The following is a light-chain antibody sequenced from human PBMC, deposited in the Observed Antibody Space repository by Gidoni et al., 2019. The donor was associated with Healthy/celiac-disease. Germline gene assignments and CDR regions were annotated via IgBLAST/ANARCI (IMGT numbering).Light chain of an antibody. V-gene: IGKV3-20*01. J-gene: IGKJ2*01. CDR1: PSVSSSY. Sequence: EIVLTHSPGTLSLSPGERATLSCRASPSVSSSYLAWYQQKPGQAPRLLIYGASSRATGIPDRFSGSGSGTDFTLTISRLEPEDFAVYYCQQYGSSPPLYTFGQGTKLEIK. CDR2: GAS. CDR3: QQYGSSPPLYT.